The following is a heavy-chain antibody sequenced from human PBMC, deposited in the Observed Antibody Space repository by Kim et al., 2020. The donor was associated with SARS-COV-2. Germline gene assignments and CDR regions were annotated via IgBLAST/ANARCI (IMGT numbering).Heavy chain of an antibody. J-gene: IGHJ4*02. Sequence: YVASVKGRFPMSRDNSKNPVYLQMNSLRSEDTAIYYCAALDSVQVPGGIWGQGTLVTVSS. D-gene: IGHD3-10*01. CDR3: AALDSVQVPGGI. V-gene: IGHV3-48*03.